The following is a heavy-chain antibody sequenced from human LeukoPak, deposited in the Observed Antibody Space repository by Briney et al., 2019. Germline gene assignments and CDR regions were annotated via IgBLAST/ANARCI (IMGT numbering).Heavy chain of an antibody. CDR2: FYYSGST. CDR1: GGSISSYY. Sequence: PSETLSLTCAVSGGSISSYYWSWIRQPPGRGLEWLGYFYYSGSTNYNPSLKRRVTISVDPSKHQFSLKLSSGAAGDTAVYYCARELHALWGYCDLWGRGTLVTVSS. D-gene: IGHD3-16*01. J-gene: IGHJ2*01. V-gene: IGHV4-59*01. CDR3: ARELHALWGYCDL.